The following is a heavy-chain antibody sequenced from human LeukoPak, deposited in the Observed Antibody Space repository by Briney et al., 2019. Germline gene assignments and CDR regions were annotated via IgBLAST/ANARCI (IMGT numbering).Heavy chain of an antibody. Sequence: ASVKVSCKASGYTFTGYYMHWVRQAPGQGLEWMGWINPNSGGTNYAQKFQGRVTMTRDTSISTAYMELSRLRSDDTAVYYCARDVDTAMVTHPYFDYWGQGTLVTVSS. D-gene: IGHD5-18*01. CDR2: INPNSGGT. CDR1: GYTFTGYY. J-gene: IGHJ4*02. V-gene: IGHV1-2*02. CDR3: ARDVDTAMVTHPYFDY.